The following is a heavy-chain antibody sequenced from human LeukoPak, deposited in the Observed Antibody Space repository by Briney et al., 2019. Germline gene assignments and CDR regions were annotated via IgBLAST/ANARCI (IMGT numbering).Heavy chain of an antibody. D-gene: IGHD1-26*01. J-gene: IGHJ4*02. V-gene: IGHV3-23*01. CDR2: ITRSGTNT. Sequence: GGSLRLSCAASGITLNIFAMNWVRQAPGKGLEWVSAITRSGTNTFYRDSVKGRFTVSRDNSKNTIFLQMNTLRADDTAVYFCATDPATVGVTTRDYWGQGTPVAVSS. CDR1: GITLNIFA. CDR3: ATDPATVGVTTRDY.